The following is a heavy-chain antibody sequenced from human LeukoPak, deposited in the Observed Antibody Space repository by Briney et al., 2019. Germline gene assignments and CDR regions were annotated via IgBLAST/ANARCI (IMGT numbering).Heavy chain of an antibody. D-gene: IGHD3-10*01. J-gene: IGHJ4*02. CDR2: ISGSGGST. V-gene: IGHV3-23*01. Sequence: PGGSLRLSCAASGFTFSSYAMSWVRQARGKGLEWVSGISGSGGSTYYADSVKGRFTISRDNSKNMLYVQMNSLRAEDTAVYFCAKDRHYYGAGSSYFDYWGQGTLVSVSP. CDR3: AKDRHYYGAGSSYFDY. CDR1: GFTFSSYA.